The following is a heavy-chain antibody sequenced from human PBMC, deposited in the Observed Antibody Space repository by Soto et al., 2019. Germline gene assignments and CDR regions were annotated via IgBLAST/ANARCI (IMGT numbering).Heavy chain of an antibody. D-gene: IGHD3-9*01. V-gene: IGHV3-64D*08. CDR3: VKDRKGLRYFDWIQDAFDI. CDR2: ITSNGGTT. CDR1: GFTFSSYA. J-gene: IGHJ3*02. Sequence: GGSLRLSCSASGFTFSSYAMHWVRQAPGLGLEYVSAITSNGGTTYYADSVKGRFTISRDNSENTLYLQMSSLRAEDTAVYYCVKDRKGLRYFDWIQDAFDIWGQGTMVTVSS.